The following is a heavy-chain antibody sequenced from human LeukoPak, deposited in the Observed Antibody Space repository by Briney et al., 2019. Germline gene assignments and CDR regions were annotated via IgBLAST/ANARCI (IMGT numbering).Heavy chain of an antibody. CDR2: IYSGGST. V-gene: IGHV3-66*01. CDR3: ARVGYSGYDADDY. J-gene: IGHJ4*02. CDR1: GFTVSSNY. Sequence: GGSLRLSCAASGFTVSSNYMSWVRQAPGKGLEWVSVIYSGGSTYYADSVEGRFTISRDNSKNTLYLQMNSLRAEDTAVYYCARVGYSGYDADDYWGQGTLVTVSS. D-gene: IGHD5-12*01.